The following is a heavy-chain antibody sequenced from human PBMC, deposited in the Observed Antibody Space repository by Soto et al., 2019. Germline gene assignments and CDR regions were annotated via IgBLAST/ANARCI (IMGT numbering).Heavy chain of an antibody. CDR1: GFTFSSYA. CDR2: ISGSGGST. J-gene: IGHJ6*03. D-gene: IGHD3-10*01. V-gene: IGHV3-23*01. CDR3: ARDRSQYYYGSGSYYDSAYYYMDV. Sequence: GGSLRLSCAASGFTFSSYAMSWVRQAPGKGLEWVSAISGSGGSTYYADSVKGRFTISRDNSKNTLYLQMNSLRAEDTAVYYCARDRSQYYYGSGSYYDSAYYYMDVWGKGTTVTVSS.